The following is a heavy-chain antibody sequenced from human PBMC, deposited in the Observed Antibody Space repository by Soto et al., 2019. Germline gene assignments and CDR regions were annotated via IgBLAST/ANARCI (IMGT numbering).Heavy chain of an antibody. Sequence: QVQLQQWGAGLLKPSETLSLTCAVYGGSFSGYYWSWIRQPPGEGLEWIGEINHSGGTNYNPSLKSRVTISLDTSKYQFSLELSSVTAADTALYYCARTYSSSWSPFDYWGQGTLVTVSS. CDR3: ARTYSSSWSPFDY. D-gene: IGHD6-13*01. CDR1: GGSFSGYY. J-gene: IGHJ4*02. V-gene: IGHV4-34*01. CDR2: INHSGGT.